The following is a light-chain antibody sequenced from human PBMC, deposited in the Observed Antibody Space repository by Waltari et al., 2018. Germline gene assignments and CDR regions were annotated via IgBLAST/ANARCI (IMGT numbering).Light chain of an antibody. CDR2: EAS. V-gene: IGKV1-5*03. CDR3: QQFNTYPIP. CDR1: HSISTW. Sequence: DIQMTHSPSPLSASVADRVTTPCRASHSISTWLAWYQQKPGKAPKLLIYEASSLENGVPSRFSGSGSGTEFTLTISSLQPDDFATYYCQQFNTYPIPFGRGTKVDIK. J-gene: IGKJ3*01.